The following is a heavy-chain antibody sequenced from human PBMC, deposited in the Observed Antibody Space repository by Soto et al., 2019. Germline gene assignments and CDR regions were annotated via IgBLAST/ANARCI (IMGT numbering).Heavy chain of an antibody. D-gene: IGHD3-9*01. CDR1: GGSISSGGYY. CDR2: IYYSGST. CDR3: ARANFAWLFFFDY. Sequence: SETLSLTCTVSGGSISSGGYYFSCIGHHPGKGLEWIGYIYYSGSTYYNPSLKSRVTISVDTSKNQFSLKLSSVTAADTAVYYCARANFAWLFFFDYWGQGTLVTVSS. J-gene: IGHJ4*02. V-gene: IGHV4-31*03.